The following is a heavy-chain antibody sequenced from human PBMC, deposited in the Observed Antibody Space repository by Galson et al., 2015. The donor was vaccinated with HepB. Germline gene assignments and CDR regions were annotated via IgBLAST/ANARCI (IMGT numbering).Heavy chain of an antibody. CDR3: ARDYDGSGSYAFDT. CDR2: ISYSSSYI. CDR1: GFTFSSYN. D-gene: IGHD3-10*01. J-gene: IGHJ3*02. V-gene: IGHV3-21*01. Sequence: SLRLSCAASGFTFSSYNMNWVRQAPGKGLEWVSCISYSSSYIYFADSLKGRFTISRDNAKNSLYLQMNSLRVEDTAVYYCARDYDGSGSYAFDTWGQGTMVTVSS.